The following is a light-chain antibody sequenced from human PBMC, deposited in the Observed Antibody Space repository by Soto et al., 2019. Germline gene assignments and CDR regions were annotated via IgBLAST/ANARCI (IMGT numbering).Light chain of an antibody. CDR3: QQYGDSPRT. V-gene: IGKV3-20*01. CDR1: QRVGSSN. Sequence: IVFPYAPSAMSFSPGQSPTLSYRRTQRVGSSNLAWYQQKPGQAPRLLIYGASNRATGIPDRFSGSGSGTDFTLTISRLEPEDFAVYYCQQYGDSPRTFGQGTKVDIK. CDR2: GAS. J-gene: IGKJ1*01.